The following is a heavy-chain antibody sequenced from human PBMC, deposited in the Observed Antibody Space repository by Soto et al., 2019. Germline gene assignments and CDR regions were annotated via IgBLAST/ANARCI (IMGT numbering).Heavy chain of an antibody. D-gene: IGHD3-22*01. CDR2: IYYTGNA. CDR3: ARDFFDSSDYTTNWFDP. J-gene: IGHJ5*02. Sequence: SETLSLTCTVSGVSISSGDYYWGWIRQPPGEGLEWIGCIYYTGNAYYNPSLKSRVTISVDTSKNQFSLKLTSVTAADAALYYCARDFFDSSDYTTNWFDPCGQGTLVTSPQ. CDR1: GVSISSGDYY. V-gene: IGHV4-39*01.